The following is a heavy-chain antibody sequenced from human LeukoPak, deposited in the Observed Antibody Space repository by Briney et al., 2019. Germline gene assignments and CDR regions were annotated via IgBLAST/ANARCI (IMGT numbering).Heavy chain of an antibody. J-gene: IGHJ4*02. CDR3: ASAIPFQLVH. D-gene: IGHD6-13*01. V-gene: IGHV4-4*02. Sequence: PSETLSLTCAVSGGSISSSNWWSWVCQPPGKGLEWIGEIYHSGNTNYNPSLKSRVTISVDKSRDQFSLKLTSVTAADTAVYYCASAIPFQLVHWGQGTLVTVSS. CDR1: GGSISSSNW. CDR2: IYHSGNT.